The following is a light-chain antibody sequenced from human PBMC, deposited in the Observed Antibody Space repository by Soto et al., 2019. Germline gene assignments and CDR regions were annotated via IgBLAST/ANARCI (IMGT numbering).Light chain of an antibody. CDR3: QQSYSTLA. V-gene: IGKV1-39*01. CDR1: QSISSY. J-gene: IGKJ3*01. CDR2: AAS. Sequence: DIQMTQSPSSLSASVGDRVTITCRASQSISSYLNWYQQKPGKAPNFLIYAASNLQSGVPSRFSGSGSGTEFTLTISSLQHEDFATYYCQQSYSTLAFGPGTKVDI.